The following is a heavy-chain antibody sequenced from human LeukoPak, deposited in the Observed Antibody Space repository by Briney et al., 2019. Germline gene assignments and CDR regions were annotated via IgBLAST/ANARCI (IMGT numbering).Heavy chain of an antibody. V-gene: IGHV4-39*07. CDR2: IYYSGST. CDR3: ASHYYDSSGPFDY. D-gene: IGHD3-22*01. CDR1: GGSISSSSYY. J-gene: IGHJ4*02. Sequence: SETLSLTCTVSGGSISSSSYYWGWIRQPPGKGLEWIGSIYYSGSTYYNPSLKSRVTISVDTSKNQFSLKLSSVTAADTAVYYCASHYYDSSGPFDYWGQGTLVTVSS.